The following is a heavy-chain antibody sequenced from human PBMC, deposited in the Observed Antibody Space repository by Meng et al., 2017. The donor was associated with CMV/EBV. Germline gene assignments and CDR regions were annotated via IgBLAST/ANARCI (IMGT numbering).Heavy chain of an antibody. CDR2: IRYDGSNK. D-gene: IGHD2-2*01. V-gene: IGHV3-30*02. J-gene: IGHJ6*02. Sequence: GGSLRLSCAASGFTFSSYGMHWVRQAPGKGLEWVAFIRYDGSNKYYADSVKGRFTISRDNSKNTLYLQMNSLRAEDTAVYYCAGYCSSTSCPVPYMDVWGQGTTVTVSS. CDR3: AGYCSSTSCPVPYMDV. CDR1: GFTFSSYG.